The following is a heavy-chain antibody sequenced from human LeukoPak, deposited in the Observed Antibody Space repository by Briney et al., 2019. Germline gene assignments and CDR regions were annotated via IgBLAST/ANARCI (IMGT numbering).Heavy chain of an antibody. CDR1: GLLVRSNY. J-gene: IGHJ4*02. V-gene: IGHV3-53*01. D-gene: IGHD1-1*01. Sequence: GRSLGLSCAASGLLVRSNYMLWVRHASGKGLEWVSVIYSGGSTYYADSVKGRFAISRDNSKNTLYLQMNSLRAEDAAVYYCAGGPLNEIPPHSVGFDYWGQGTLVTVSS. CDR3: AGGPLNEIPPHSVGFDY. CDR2: IYSGGST.